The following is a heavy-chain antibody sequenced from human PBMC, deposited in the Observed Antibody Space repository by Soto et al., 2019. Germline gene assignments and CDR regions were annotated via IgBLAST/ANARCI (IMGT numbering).Heavy chain of an antibody. Sequence: GESLKISCQAFEYSFRIYWISWVRQKPGAGLEWMGRVDPNDSFATYSPSFEGHVSISVDKSTNIVYLQWRSLRASDTATYYCARHQSGSGNSNFDFWGQGTPVTVSS. V-gene: IGHV5-10-1*01. CDR3: ARHQSGSGNSNFDF. J-gene: IGHJ4*02. CDR2: VDPNDSFA. D-gene: IGHD3-10*01. CDR1: EYSFRIYW.